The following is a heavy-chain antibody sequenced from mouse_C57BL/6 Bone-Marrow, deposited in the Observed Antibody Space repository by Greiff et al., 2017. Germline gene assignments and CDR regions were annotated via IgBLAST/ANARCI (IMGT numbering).Heavy chain of an antibody. V-gene: IGHV1-9*01. CDR1: GYTFPGYW. J-gene: IGHJ3*01. Sequence: VQLQQSGAELMKPGASVKLSCKATGYTFPGYWIEWVKQRPGHGLEWIGEILPGSGSTNYNEKFKGKATFTADTSSNTAYMQLSSLPTEDSAIYYCAREGSYDGSLWFAYWGQGTLVTVSA. CDR3: AREGSYDGSLWFAY. CDR2: ILPGSGST. D-gene: IGHD2-3*01.